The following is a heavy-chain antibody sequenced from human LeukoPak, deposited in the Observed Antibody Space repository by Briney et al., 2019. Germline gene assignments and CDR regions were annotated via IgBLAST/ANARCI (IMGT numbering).Heavy chain of an antibody. V-gene: IGHV5-51*01. D-gene: IGHD3-22*01. J-gene: IGHJ4*02. CDR3: ARRYDTSGYFTY. CDR1: GYSFTGYW. Sequence: GESLKISCKASGYSFTGYWIGWVRQMPGKGLEWMGVIYPGDSDTRYSPSFQGQVTMSVDKSISTAYLQWSSLKASDTAIYYCARRYDTSGYFTYWGQGTLVTVSS. CDR2: IYPGDSDT.